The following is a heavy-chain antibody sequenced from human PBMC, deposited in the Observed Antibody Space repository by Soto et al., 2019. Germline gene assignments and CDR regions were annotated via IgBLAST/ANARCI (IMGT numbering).Heavy chain of an antibody. CDR3: ARLRFLEWLFHDY. CDR2: IYYSGST. CDR1: GGSISSYY. V-gene: IGHV4-59*12. J-gene: IGHJ4*02. Sequence: SETLSLTCTVSGGSISSYYWSWIRQPPGKGLEWIGYIYYSGSTNYNPSLKSRVTISVDTSKNQFSLKLSSVTAAETAVYYCARLRFLEWLFHDYWGQGTLVTVSS. D-gene: IGHD3-3*01.